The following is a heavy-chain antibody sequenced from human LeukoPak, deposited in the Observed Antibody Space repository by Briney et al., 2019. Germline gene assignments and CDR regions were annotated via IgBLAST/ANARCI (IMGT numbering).Heavy chain of an antibody. D-gene: IGHD6-13*01. CDR2: ISYDGSNK. J-gene: IGHJ4*02. CDR3: ARGPGGYSSHLRYYFDY. Sequence: TGRSLRLSCAASGFTFSSYAMHWVRQAPGKGLEWVAVISYDGSNKYYADSVKGRFTISRDNSKNTLYLQMNSLRAEDTAVYYCARGPGGYSSHLRYYFDYWGQGTLVTVSS. V-gene: IGHV3-30-3*01. CDR1: GFTFSSYA.